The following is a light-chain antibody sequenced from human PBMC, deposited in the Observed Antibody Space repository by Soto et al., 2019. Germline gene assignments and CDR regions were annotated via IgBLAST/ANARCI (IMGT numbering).Light chain of an antibody. J-gene: IGKJ5*01. CDR1: EDISKY. Sequence: DVQMTQSPSSLSASVGGRVTITCQAGEDISKYLNWYQQKEGKAPKILIYDASNLETGVPSRFSGIGSGTDVTFTISSLQPEDRETYYCQQYDNLPITFGQGTRLEIK. CDR2: DAS. CDR3: QQYDNLPIT. V-gene: IGKV1-33*01.